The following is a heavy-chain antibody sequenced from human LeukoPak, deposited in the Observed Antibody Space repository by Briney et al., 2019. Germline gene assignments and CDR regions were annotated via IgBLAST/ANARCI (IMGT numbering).Heavy chain of an antibody. V-gene: IGHV1-18*01. Sequence: ASVKVSCKASGGTFRSFAISWVRQAPGQGLEWMGWISAYNGNTNYAQKLQGRVTMTTDTSTSTAYMELRSLRSDDTAVYYCARDRIAVAGTEVGGYWGQGTLVTVSS. D-gene: IGHD6-19*01. J-gene: IGHJ4*02. CDR1: GGTFRSFA. CDR3: ARDRIAVAGTEVGGY. CDR2: ISAYNGNT.